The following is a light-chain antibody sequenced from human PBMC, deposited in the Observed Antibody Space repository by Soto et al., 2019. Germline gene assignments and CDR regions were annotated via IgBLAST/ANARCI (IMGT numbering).Light chain of an antibody. CDR3: AAWDDTVSSYV. J-gene: IGLJ1*01. Sequence: QSVLTQPPSVSGTPGQRVTISCSGGISNIGTNYVHWFQQLPGTAPKVLSNRDNQRPSGVPDRFSGSKSGTSASLAISGLRSEDEAEYYCAAWDDTVSSYVFGTGTKLTLL. V-gene: IGLV1-47*01. CDR1: ISNIGTNY. CDR2: RDN.